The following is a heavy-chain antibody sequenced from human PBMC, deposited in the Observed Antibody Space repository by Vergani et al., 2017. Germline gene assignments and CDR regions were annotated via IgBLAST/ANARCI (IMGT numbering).Heavy chain of an antibody. J-gene: IGHJ6*02. CDR1: GYTFTSYG. D-gene: IGHD2-2*01. V-gene: IGHV1-18*01. CDR2: ISAYNGNT. Sequence: QVQLVQSGAEVKKPGASVKVSCKASGYTFTSYGISWVRQAPGQGLEWMGWISAYNGNTNYAQKLQGRVTMTTDTSTSTAYMELRSLRSDDTAVYYCAGDKPIIVVVPAAKSDYYYYYGMDVWGQGTTVTVSS. CDR3: AGDKPIIVVVPAAKSDYYYYYGMDV.